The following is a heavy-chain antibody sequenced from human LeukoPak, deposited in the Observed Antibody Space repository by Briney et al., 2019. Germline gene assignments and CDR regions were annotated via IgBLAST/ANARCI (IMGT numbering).Heavy chain of an antibody. CDR1: GFTFSSYE. J-gene: IGHJ6*03. V-gene: IGHV3-48*03. Sequence: GGSLRLSCAASGFTFSSYEMNWVRQAPGKGLEWVSYISSSGSTIYYADSVKGRFTISRDNSKNSLYLQMNSLRAEDTAVYYCARSRYDHYYMDVWGKGTTVTVSS. CDR2: ISSSGSTI. CDR3: ARSRYDHYYMDV.